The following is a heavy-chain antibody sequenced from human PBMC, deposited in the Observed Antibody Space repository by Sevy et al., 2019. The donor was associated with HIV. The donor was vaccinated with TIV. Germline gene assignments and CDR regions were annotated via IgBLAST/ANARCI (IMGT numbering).Heavy chain of an antibody. J-gene: IGHJ4*02. CDR1: GFTFSSYW. D-gene: IGHD3-10*01. CDR2: IKQDGSEK. V-gene: IGHV3-7*01. Sequence: GGSLRLSCAASGFTFSSYWMSWVRQAPGKGLEWVANIKQDGSEKYYVDSVKGRFTISRDNAKNSLYLQMNSLRAEDTAVYYCARDRGSGSYSYYYFDYWRQGTLVTVSS. CDR3: ARDRGSGSYSYYYFDY.